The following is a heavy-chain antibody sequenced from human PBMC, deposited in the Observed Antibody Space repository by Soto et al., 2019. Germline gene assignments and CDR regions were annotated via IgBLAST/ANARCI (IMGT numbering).Heavy chain of an antibody. CDR2: VWFDESSH. V-gene: IGHV3-33*06. CDR3: AKKGLGSLATYCNSGDCHYGFDV. Sequence: GGSLRLSCAASGFTFGDSGMHWVRQAPGKGLEWVAVVWFDESSHYYADSVKGRFTTSRDNSRNTVYLQIASLRAEDTAVYYCAKKGLGSLATYCNSGDCHYGFDVWGQGTMVTVSS. CDR1: GFTFGDSG. J-gene: IGHJ3*01. D-gene: IGHD2-21*02.